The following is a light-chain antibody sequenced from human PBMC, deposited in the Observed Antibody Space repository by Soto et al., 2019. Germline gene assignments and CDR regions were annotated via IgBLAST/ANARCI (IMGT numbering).Light chain of an antibody. CDR1: SVGFRS. CDR3: SSYADTNNLV. CDR2: DDD. V-gene: IGLV3-21*02. J-gene: IGLJ2*01. Sequence: SYELTQPPSVSAAPGQTAKITCGLDSVGFRSVHWYQQKAGQAPVLVVFDDDDRPSGIPERFSGSNSGNTATLTISGVEAGDEADYYCSSYADTNNLVFGGGTKLTVL.